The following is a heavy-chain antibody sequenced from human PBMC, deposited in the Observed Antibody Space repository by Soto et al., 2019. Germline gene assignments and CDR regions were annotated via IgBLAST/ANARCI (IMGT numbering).Heavy chain of an antibody. V-gene: IGHV1-69*06. J-gene: IGHJ6*02. CDR3: ASDSKLEPRPILYYYYGMDV. CDR2: IIPIFGTA. CDR1: GGTFSSFI. D-gene: IGHD1-1*01. Sequence: EASVKVSCKASGGTFSSFIISWVRQAPGQGLEWMGGIIPIFGTANYAQKFQDRVTITADKSTSTAYMELSSLRSEDTAVYYCASDSKLEPRPILYYYYGMDVWGQGTTVTVSS.